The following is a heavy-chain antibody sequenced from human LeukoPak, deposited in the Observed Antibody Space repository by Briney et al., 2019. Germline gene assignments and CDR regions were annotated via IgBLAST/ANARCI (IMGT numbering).Heavy chain of an antibody. CDR3: ARGKGVAIFGVVRPHRPYYMDV. CDR2: INPSGGST. J-gene: IGHJ6*03. D-gene: IGHD3-3*01. CDR1: GYTFTSYY. Sequence: ASVKVSCKASGYTFTSYYMHWVRQAPGQGLEWMGIINPSGGSTSYAQKFQGRVTMTRDTSTSTVYMELSSLRSEDTAFYYCARGKGVAIFGVVRPHRPYYMDVWGKGTTVTVSS. V-gene: IGHV1-46*01.